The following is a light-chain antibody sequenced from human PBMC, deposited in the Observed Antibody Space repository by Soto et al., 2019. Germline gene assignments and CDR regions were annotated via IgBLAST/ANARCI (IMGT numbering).Light chain of an antibody. Sequence: EIVLTQSPGTLSLSPGERATLSCRASQSVSSKYLAWYQQKPGLAPRVLIYGTSIKASGVPERFSGGGSGTDFALTITRLEPEDFAVYYCQQYGSSLFTFGPGTKVDFK. CDR2: GTS. J-gene: IGKJ3*01. CDR3: QQYGSSLFT. V-gene: IGKV3-20*01. CDR1: QSVSSKY.